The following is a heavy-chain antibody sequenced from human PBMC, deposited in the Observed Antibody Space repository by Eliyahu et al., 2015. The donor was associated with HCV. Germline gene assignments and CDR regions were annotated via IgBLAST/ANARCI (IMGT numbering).Heavy chain of an antibody. J-gene: IGHJ4*02. CDR2: INHSGST. CDR1: GGSFSGXY. V-gene: IGHV4-34*01. D-gene: IGHD3-10*01. Sequence: QVQLQQWGAGLLKPSETLSLTCAVYGGSFSGXYWSWIRQPPGKGLEWIGEINHSGSTNYNPSLKSRVTISVDTSKNQFSLKLSSVTAADTAVYYCARGVVYYGSGSYYRQYYFDYWGQGTLVTVSS. CDR3: ARGVVYYGSGSYYRQYYFDY.